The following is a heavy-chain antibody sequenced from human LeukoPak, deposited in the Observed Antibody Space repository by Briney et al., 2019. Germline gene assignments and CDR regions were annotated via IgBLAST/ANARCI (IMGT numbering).Heavy chain of an antibody. Sequence: PSETLSLTCAVYGGSLRGYYWRWIRQPPGKGLEWIGEINHSGSTNYNPSLKSRVTISVDTSKNQFSLRLTSVTAADTAVYYCARQNYNYHFWGQGTLVTVSS. D-gene: IGHD5-24*01. CDR2: INHSGST. J-gene: IGHJ4*02. V-gene: IGHV4-34*01. CDR3: ARQNYNYHF. CDR1: GGSLRGYY.